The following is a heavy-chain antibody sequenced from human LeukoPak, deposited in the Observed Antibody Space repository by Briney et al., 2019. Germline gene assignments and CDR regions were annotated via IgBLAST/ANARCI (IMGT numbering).Heavy chain of an antibody. Sequence: GESLKISCKASGYSITTYWIGWVRQMPGKGLEWMGIIYPGDSDIRYSPSFQGQVTISADKSISTAYLQWSSLKASDTAMYYCAKRRSVVGATRTFDYWGQGTLVIVSS. J-gene: IGHJ4*02. CDR3: AKRRSVVGATRTFDY. D-gene: IGHD1-26*01. V-gene: IGHV5-51*01. CDR1: GYSITTYW. CDR2: IYPGDSDI.